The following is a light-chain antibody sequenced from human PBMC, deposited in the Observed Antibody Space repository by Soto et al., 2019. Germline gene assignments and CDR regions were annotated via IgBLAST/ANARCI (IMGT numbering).Light chain of an antibody. V-gene: IGLV2-14*03. CDR2: DVT. CDR1: SSDVGAYNC. J-gene: IGLJ2*01. Sequence: QSVLTQPASVSGSPGQSITISCTGTSSDVGAYNCVSWYQQHPGKAPKLMIYDVTRRPSGISSRFSGSKSANTASLTISGLQAEDEADYYCSSYTSSTTVVFGGGTKL. CDR3: SSYTSSTTVV.